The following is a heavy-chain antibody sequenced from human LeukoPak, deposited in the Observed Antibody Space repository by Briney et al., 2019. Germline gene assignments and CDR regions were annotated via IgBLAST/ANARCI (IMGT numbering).Heavy chain of an antibody. J-gene: IGHJ4*02. D-gene: IGHD3-3*01. V-gene: IGHV3-48*02. Sequence: GGSLTLSCAASGFTFSSFSEYWVRHAPGKALECGSYISSSSSTIYYADSAKGRFTISRDNAKNSLYLQMNSLRDEDTAVYYCARDTNYWGQGTLVTVSS. CDR1: GFTFSSFS. CDR3: ARDTNY. CDR2: ISSSSSTI.